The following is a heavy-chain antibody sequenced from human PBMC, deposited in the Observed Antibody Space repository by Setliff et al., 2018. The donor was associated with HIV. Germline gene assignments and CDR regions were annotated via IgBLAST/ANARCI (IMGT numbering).Heavy chain of an antibody. CDR1: GFTVSSKY. D-gene: IGHD6-19*01. CDR3: ARVFKEGSGWPFDY. CDR2: IYSDGTT. V-gene: IGHV3-66*01. Sequence: GGSLRLSCAASGFTVSSKYMTWVRQAPGKGLEGVSVIYSDGTTYYADSVKGRFTISRDNSKNTLYLQMNSLRAEDTAVYYCARVFKEGSGWPFDYWGQGTLVTVSS. J-gene: IGHJ4*02.